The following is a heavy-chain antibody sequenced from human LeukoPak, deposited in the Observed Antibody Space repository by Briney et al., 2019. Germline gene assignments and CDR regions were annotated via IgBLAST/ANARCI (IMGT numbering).Heavy chain of an antibody. Sequence: GESLKISCKGSGYSFTSYWIGWVRQMPGKGLEWMGIIYPGDSDTRYSPSFQGQVTISADKSISTAYLQWSSLKASDTAMYYCARTGYCSSTSCYRYFDLWGRGTLVTVSS. J-gene: IGHJ2*01. CDR2: IYPGDSDT. CDR1: GYSFTSYW. D-gene: IGHD2-2*01. CDR3: ARTGYCSSTSCYRYFDL. V-gene: IGHV5-51*01.